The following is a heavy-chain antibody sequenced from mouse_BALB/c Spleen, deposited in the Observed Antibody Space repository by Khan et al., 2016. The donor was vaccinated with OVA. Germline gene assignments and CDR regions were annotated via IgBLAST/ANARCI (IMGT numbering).Heavy chain of an antibody. Sequence: QVQLQQSGTELLKPGTSVKLSCKASGYSFTNYDINWVRQRPEQGLEWIGWIFPGNGNIQYNEKFKDKATLTIDKSSSTAYMRLSRLTYEDSGVYLCARGDSVKFDSWGQGTILTVSS. D-gene: IGHD3-3*01. CDR1: GYSFTNYD. V-gene: IGHV1-75*01. CDR3: ARGDSVKFDS. CDR2: IFPGNGNI. J-gene: IGHJ2*01.